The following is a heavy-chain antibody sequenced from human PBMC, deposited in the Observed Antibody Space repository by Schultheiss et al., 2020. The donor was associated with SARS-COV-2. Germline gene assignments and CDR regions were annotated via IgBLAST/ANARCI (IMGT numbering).Heavy chain of an antibody. J-gene: IGHJ4*02. CDR2: IYYSGST. CDR1: GGSFSGYY. D-gene: IGHD3-22*01. V-gene: IGHV4-34*01. Sequence: SETLSLTCAVYGGSFSGYYWSWVRQPPGKGLEWIGYIYYSGSTDYNPSLKSRLTISLDTSKNQFSLKLSSVTAADTAVYYCARGYYYPNSAFFDYWGLGTLVTVSS. CDR3: ARGYYYPNSAFFDY.